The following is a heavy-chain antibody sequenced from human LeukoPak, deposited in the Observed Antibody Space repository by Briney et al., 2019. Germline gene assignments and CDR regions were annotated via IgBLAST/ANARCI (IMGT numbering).Heavy chain of an antibody. Sequence: GRSLRLSCVASVITASINYMPCVNKAPGKGLEWVAVISYDGINKYYADSVKGRFTISRDNSNNTFYLQMNNLRADDTAVYYCAKDQEAGYYDILTGYYIVRGFEYWGQGTLVTVSS. J-gene: IGHJ4*02. CDR3: AKDQEAGYYDILTGYYIVRGFEY. CDR1: VITASINY. D-gene: IGHD3-9*01. V-gene: IGHV3-30*18. CDR2: ISYDGINK.